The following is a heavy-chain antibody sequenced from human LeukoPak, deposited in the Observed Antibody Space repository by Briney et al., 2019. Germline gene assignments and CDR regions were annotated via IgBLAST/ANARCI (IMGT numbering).Heavy chain of an antibody. V-gene: IGHV1-18*01. D-gene: IGHD4-23*01. Sequence: GASVKVSCKTSGYRFKVYDILWVRQAPGHGLDYVGWINTYTGRANYAQKFEGRVSMITDTSTSTAYVELTNLTSSDTGLYYCARADGTNSGTNGFDVWGVGTMVTVAS. CDR3: ARADGTNSGTNGFDV. J-gene: IGHJ3*01. CDR1: GYRFKVYD. CDR2: INTYTGRA.